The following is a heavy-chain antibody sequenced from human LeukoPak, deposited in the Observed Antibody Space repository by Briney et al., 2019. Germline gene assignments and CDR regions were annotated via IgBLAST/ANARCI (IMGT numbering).Heavy chain of an antibody. D-gene: IGHD5-24*01. CDR3: AKSRDGYNYDY. Sequence: SVTLSFTSSAGTFTIYAISWVRHAPGQGHEWMGGSILILGIADYAQKFQGRVTITADTSTSTAYLELSSLTAEDTAVYYCAKSRDGYNYDYWGQGTLVTVSS. CDR1: AGTFTIYA. CDR2: SILILGIA. V-gene: IGHV1-69*10. J-gene: IGHJ4*02.